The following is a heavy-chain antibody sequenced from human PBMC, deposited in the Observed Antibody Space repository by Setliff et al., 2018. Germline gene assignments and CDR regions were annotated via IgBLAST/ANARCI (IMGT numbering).Heavy chain of an antibody. Sequence: ASVKVSCKSSGFTFTDYGITWVRQVPGQGLEWMGWINNYNFNTQYAQKFQGRVTVTTDTSTTTAYMELRSLRADDAAVYYCARINFYVSSGYYYAPELWGQGTTVT. CDR1: GFTFTDYG. V-gene: IGHV1-18*01. CDR2: INNYNFNT. J-gene: IGHJ4*02. CDR3: ARINFYVSSGYYYAPEL. D-gene: IGHD3-22*01.